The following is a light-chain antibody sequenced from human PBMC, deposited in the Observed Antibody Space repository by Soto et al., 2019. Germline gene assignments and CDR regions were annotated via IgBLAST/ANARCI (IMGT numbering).Light chain of an antibody. CDR1: QSVSASY. J-gene: IGKJ1*01. Sequence: EMGLAQSPGTLSLSPGERATLSCRASQSVSASYLAWYQQKPGQAPSLLINAASSRATGIPDRFSGSGSGTDFTLTISRLEPEDFAVYYCQQYGSSSWTFGQGTKVDIK. CDR3: QQYGSSSWT. CDR2: AAS. V-gene: IGKV3-20*01.